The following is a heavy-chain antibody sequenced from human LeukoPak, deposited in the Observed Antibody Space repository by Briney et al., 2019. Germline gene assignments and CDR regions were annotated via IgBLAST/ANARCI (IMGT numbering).Heavy chain of an antibody. Sequence: SETLSLTCTVSGGSISSGDYYWSWIRQPPGKGLEWIGYIYYSGSTYYNPSLKSRVTISVDTSKNQFSLKLSSVTAADTAVYYCARAAGRVVVISYFDYWGQGTLVTVSS. J-gene: IGHJ4*02. CDR3: ARAAGRVVVISYFDY. D-gene: IGHD3-22*01. CDR1: GGSISSGDYY. V-gene: IGHV4-30-4*01. CDR2: IYYSGST.